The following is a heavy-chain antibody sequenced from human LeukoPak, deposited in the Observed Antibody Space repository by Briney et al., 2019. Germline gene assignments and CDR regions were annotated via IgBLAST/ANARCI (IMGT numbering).Heavy chain of an antibody. CDR1: GVSLSTYY. J-gene: IGHJ5*02. D-gene: IGHD6-19*01. Sequence: SETLSLTCTVSGVSLSTYYWSWIRQPAGKGLEWIGRIYTGGNTNYNPSLKSRVTISIDTSKNQISLRLDSVTAADTAVYYCARDWAVAGPHWFDPWGQGTLVTVSS. V-gene: IGHV4-4*07. CDR3: ARDWAVAGPHWFDP. CDR2: IYTGGNT.